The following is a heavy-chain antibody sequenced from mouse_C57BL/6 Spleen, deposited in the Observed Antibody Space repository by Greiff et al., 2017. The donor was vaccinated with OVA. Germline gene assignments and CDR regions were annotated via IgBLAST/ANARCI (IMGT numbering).Heavy chain of an antibody. D-gene: IGHD2-5*01. CDR1: GYAFSSYW. V-gene: IGHV1-80*01. CDR3: ARSASNYGSWFAY. J-gene: IGHJ3*01. Sequence: LQESGAELVKPGASVKISCKASGYAFSSYWMNWVKQRPGKGLEWIGQIYPGDGDTNYNGKFKGKATLTADKSSSTAYMQLSSLTSEDSAVYFCARSASNYGSWFAYWGQGTLVTVSA. CDR2: IYPGDGDT.